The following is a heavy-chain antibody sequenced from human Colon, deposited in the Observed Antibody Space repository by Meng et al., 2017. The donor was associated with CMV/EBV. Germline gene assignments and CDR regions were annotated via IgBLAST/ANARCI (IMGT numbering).Heavy chain of an antibody. D-gene: IGHD3-22*01. J-gene: IGHJ4*02. CDR3: AKDRGIDGFSGSRGYGTFDG. V-gene: IGHV3-30*18. CDR2: TSYDGTNQ. Sequence: MYWVRQAPGKGLEWVAITSYDGTNQFYADSVKGRFTISRDNSNKTLFLHMNTLRPEDTAVYYCAKDRGIDGFSGSRGYGTFDGWGQGALVTVSS.